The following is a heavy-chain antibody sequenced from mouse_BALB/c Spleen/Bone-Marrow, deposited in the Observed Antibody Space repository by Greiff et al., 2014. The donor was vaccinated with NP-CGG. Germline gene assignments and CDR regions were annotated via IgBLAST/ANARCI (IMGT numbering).Heavy chain of an antibody. D-gene: IGHD2-4*01. J-gene: IGHJ3*01. CDR1: GFSLTSYG. CDR3: ARNGGDYGIAY. Sequence: VQLQQSGPGLVAPSQSLSITCTVSGFSLTSYGVHWVRQPPGKGLERLVVIWSDGSTTYNSALKTRLSISKDNSKTQVFLKMNSLQTDDTAMYYCARNGGDYGIAYWGQGTLVTVSA. CDR2: IWSDGST. V-gene: IGHV2-6*02.